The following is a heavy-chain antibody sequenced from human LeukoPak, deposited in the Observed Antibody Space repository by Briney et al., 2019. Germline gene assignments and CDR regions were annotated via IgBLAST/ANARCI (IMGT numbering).Heavy chain of an antibody. CDR3: ARDPMVRGVIGY. CDR1: GGSITSSSHY. D-gene: IGHD3-10*01. Sequence: PSETLSLTCTVSGGSITSSSHYWSWIRQPAGKGLEWIGRIHTSGSTNYNPSLKSRVTISGDMSKNQFSLKLSSVTAADTAVYYCARDPMVRGVIGYWGQGTLVTVSA. V-gene: IGHV4-61*02. J-gene: IGHJ4*02. CDR2: IHTSGST.